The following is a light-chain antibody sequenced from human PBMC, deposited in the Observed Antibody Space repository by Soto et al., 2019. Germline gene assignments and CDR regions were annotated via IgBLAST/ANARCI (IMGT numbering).Light chain of an antibody. V-gene: IGKV3-11*01. Sequence: EIVLTQSPATLSLSPGERANLSCRASESISSYLAWYQQKPGQAPRRLIYDASKRATGIPARFSGSGSGADFTLTISSLEPEDFAVYYCQHRDNWPPGATFGGGHKVEIK. CDR1: ESISSY. J-gene: IGKJ4*02. CDR2: DAS. CDR3: QHRDNWPPGAT.